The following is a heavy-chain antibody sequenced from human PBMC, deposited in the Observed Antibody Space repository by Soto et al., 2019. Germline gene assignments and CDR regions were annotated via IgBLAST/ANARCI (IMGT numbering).Heavy chain of an antibody. V-gene: IGHV4-30-2*01. CDR1: GGSISSGGYS. D-gene: IGHD3-22*01. CDR3: ARGPYYYDSSGSFRPFDY. Sequence: PSETLSLTCAVSGGSISSGGYSWSWIRQLPGKGLEWIGYMYHSGSTYYNPSLKSRVTISIDRSKNQFSLKLSSVTAADTAVYYCARGPYYYDSSGSFRPFDYWGQGTLVTVSS. J-gene: IGHJ4*02. CDR2: MYHSGST.